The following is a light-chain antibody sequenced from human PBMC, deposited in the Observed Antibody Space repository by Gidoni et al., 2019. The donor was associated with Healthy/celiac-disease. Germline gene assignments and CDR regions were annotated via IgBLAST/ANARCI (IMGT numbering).Light chain of an antibody. V-gene: IGKV3-20*01. CDR2: GAS. J-gene: IGKJ5*01. CDR3: KQYGSSPIT. Sequence: EIVLTQSPGTLSLSPGERATLSCRASQSVSSSYLAWYQQKPGQAPRLLIYGASSRATGIPDRFSGSGSGTDFTLTISRLEPEDFAVYYCKQYGSSPITFXQXTRLEIK. CDR1: QSVSSSY.